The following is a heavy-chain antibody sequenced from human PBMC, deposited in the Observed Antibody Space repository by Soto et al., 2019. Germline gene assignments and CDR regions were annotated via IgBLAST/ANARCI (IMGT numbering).Heavy chain of an antibody. J-gene: IGHJ6*02. CDR3: APSRCGGDCLKSYSSHHYYGMDV. V-gene: IGHV2-5*02. CDR1: GFSLSTGGVG. CDR2: IYWDDDK. D-gene: IGHD2-21*02. Sequence: KESGPSLVKPTQTLTLTCTFSGFSLSTGGVGVGWIRQPPGKALEWLALIYWDDDKRYSPSLRGRLTVTKDTSKNQVVLTMTNMDPVETATYYCAPSRCGGDCLKSYSSHHYYGMDVWGQGTTVTVSS.